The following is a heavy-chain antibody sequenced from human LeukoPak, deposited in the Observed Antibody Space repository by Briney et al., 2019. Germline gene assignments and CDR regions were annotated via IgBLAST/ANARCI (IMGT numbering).Heavy chain of an antibody. D-gene: IGHD6-13*01. CDR2: INHSGST. Sequence: SETLSLTCAVYGGSFSGYYWSWIRQPPGKGLEWIGEINHSGSTNYNPSLKSRVTISVDTSENQFSLKLSSVTAADTAVYYCAREGVAAAGNNWFDPWGQGTLVTVSS. J-gene: IGHJ5*02. CDR1: GGSFSGYY. CDR3: AREGVAAAGNNWFDP. V-gene: IGHV4-34*01.